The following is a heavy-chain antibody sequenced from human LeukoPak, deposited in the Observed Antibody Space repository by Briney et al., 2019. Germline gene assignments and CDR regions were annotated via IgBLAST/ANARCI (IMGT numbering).Heavy chain of an antibody. Sequence: GGSLRLSCAASGFTFSSYWLTWVRQAPGKGLEWVANIKQDGSEKFYVDSVKGRFTISRDSAKNTLYLQMNSLRAEDTAVYYCATTGTTENFDYWGQGTLVTVSS. J-gene: IGHJ4*02. CDR3: ATTGTTENFDY. CDR2: IKQDGSEK. CDR1: GFTFSSYW. V-gene: IGHV3-7*01. D-gene: IGHD1-7*01.